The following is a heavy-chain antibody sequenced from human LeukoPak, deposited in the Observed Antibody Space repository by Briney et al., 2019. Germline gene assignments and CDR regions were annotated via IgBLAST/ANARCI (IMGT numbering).Heavy chain of an antibody. CDR3: AKDLGIFRYFEVG. Sequence: GGSLRLSCAASGFSFGSYGLSWVRQAPGKGLQWISYISGYSGPAYYADSVKGRFTISRDNSKNTLYLQMNSLGAEDTAVYYCAKDLGIFRYFEVGGGQGTLVTVSS. V-gene: IGHV3-23*01. CDR1: GFSFGSYG. D-gene: IGHD3-9*01. J-gene: IGHJ4*02. CDR2: ISGYSGPA.